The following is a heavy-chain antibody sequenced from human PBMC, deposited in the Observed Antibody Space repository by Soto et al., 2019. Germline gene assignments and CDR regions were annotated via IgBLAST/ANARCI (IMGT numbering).Heavy chain of an antibody. D-gene: IGHD3-22*01. Sequence: GASVKVSCKASGYTFTSYGISWVRQAPGQGLEWMGWISAYNGNTNYAQKLQGRVTMTTDTSTSTAYMELRSLRSDDTAVYYCARVDDSSGYYFWGKNTLAYWGQGTLVTVSS. CDR2: ISAYNGNT. CDR1: GYTFTSYG. CDR3: ARVDDSSGYYFWGKNTLAY. J-gene: IGHJ4*02. V-gene: IGHV1-18*01.